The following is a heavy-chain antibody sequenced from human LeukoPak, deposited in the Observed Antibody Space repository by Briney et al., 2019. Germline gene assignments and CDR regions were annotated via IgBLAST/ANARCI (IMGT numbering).Heavy chain of an antibody. D-gene: IGHD4-11*01. CDR1: GGSFSGYY. CDR2: INHSGST. Sequence: SETLSLTCAVYGGSFSGYYWSWIRQPPGKGLEWIGEINHSGSTNYNPSLKSRVTISVDTSKNQFSLKLSSVTAADTAVYYCARGFPSPSNAVDYWGQGTLVTDSP. J-gene: IGHJ4*02. CDR3: ARGFPSPSNAVDY. V-gene: IGHV4-34*01.